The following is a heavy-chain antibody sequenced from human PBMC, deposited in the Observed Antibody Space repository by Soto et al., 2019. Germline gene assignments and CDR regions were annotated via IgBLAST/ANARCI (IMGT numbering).Heavy chain of an antibody. CDR1: GFTFSSYW. J-gene: IGHJ6*02. D-gene: IGHD6-25*01. V-gene: IGHV3-74*01. CDR3: ARGSQRLSYYGMDV. Sequence: GGSLRLSCAASGFTFSSYWMHWVRQAPGKGLVWVSRINSDGSSTSYADSVKGRFTISRDNAKNTLYLQMNSLRAEDTAVYYCARGSQRLSYYGMDVWGQGTTVTVSS. CDR2: INSDGSST.